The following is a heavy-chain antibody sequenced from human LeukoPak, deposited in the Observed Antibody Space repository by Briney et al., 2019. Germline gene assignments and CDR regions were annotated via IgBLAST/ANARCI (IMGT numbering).Heavy chain of an antibody. CDR3: AGPSKQLAS. CDR1: GFTFGDYA. Sequence: GSLRLSCTASGFTFGDYAMSWIRQPPGKGLEWIGYSYNSGNTNYNPSLRSRVTISVDTSKNQFSLKLSSVTAADTAVYYCAGPSKQLASWGQGTLVTVSS. D-gene: IGHD5-24*01. CDR2: SYNSGNT. J-gene: IGHJ5*02. V-gene: IGHV4-59*08.